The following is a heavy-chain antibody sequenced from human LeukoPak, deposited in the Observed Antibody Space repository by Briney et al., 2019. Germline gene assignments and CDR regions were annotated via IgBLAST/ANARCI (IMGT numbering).Heavy chain of an antibody. CDR1: GFTFSSYT. V-gene: IGHV3-23*01. J-gene: IGHJ6*02. CDR2: ISGSGAST. Sequence: GGSLRLSCAASGFTFSSYTMSWVRQAPGKGLGWVSRISGSGASTYYADSVRGRFTISRDNSKNTLYLQLNSLRAEDTAVYYCAKDSSTSNYYYGMDVWGQGTTVTVSS. CDR3: AKDSSTSNYYYGMDV. D-gene: IGHD6-13*01.